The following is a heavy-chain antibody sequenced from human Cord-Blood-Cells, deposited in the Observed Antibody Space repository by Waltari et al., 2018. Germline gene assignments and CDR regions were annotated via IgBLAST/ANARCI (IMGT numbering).Heavy chain of an antibody. D-gene: IGHD2-15*01. CDR1: GGSISSSSYY. Sequence: QLQLQESGPGLVKPSETLSLTCTVSGGSISSSSYYWGWIRQPPGKGLEWSGRISYSRSTYYNPSLKSRVTISVDTSKNQFSLKLSSVTAADTAVYYCARADCSGGSCTREDAFDIWGQGTMVTVSS. J-gene: IGHJ3*02. V-gene: IGHV4-39*01. CDR3: ARADCSGGSCTREDAFDI. CDR2: ISYSRST.